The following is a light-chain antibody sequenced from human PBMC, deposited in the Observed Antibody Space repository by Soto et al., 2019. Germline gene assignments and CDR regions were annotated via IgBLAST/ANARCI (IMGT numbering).Light chain of an antibody. Sequence: QSALTQPPSASGSPGQSVTISCTGTSSDVGGYNFVSWFQQHPGKAPKLMIYEVSKRPSGVPDRFSGSKSGNTASLTVSGLQAEDEADYYCSSYAGSNNHNVVFGGGTKLTVL. CDR2: EVS. V-gene: IGLV2-8*01. CDR1: SSDVGGYNF. CDR3: SSYAGSNNHNVV. J-gene: IGLJ2*01.